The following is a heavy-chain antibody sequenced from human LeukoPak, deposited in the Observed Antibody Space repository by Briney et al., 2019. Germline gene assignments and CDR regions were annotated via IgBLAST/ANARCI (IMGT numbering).Heavy chain of an antibody. V-gene: IGHV1-69*06. Sequence: SVKVSCKASGYTFTGYYMHWVRQAPGQGLEWMGGIIPIFGTANYAQKFQGRVTITADKSTSTAYMELSSLRSGDTAMYFCARDIVDILTGSGSAAFDIWGQGTMVTVSS. D-gene: IGHD3-9*01. CDR3: ARDIVDILTGSGSAAFDI. J-gene: IGHJ3*02. CDR2: IIPIFGTA. CDR1: GYTFTGYY.